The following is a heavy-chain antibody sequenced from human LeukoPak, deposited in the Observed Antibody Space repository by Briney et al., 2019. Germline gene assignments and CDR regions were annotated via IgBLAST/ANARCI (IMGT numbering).Heavy chain of an antibody. V-gene: IGHV5-10-1*01. CDR1: GSSFTSYW. CDR3: ALSFPGGTSFDY. Sequence: GASLKISCKGSGSSFTSYWISWVRQMPGKGLEWMGRIDPSDSYTNYSPSFQGHVTISADKSISTAYLQWSSLKASDTAMYYCALSFPGGTSFDYWGQGTLVTVSS. CDR2: IDPSDSYT. D-gene: IGHD1-1*01. J-gene: IGHJ4*02.